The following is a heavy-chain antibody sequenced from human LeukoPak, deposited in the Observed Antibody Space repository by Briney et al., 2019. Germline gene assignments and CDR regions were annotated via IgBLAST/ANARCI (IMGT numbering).Heavy chain of an antibody. J-gene: IGHJ4*02. CDR1: GGSISSYY. CDR2: IYYSGST. D-gene: IGHD4-11*01. Sequence: SETLSLTCTVSGGSISSYYWSWIRQPPGKGLEWIGYIYYSGSTNYNPSLKSRVTISVDTSKNQFSLKLSSVTAADTAVYYCARGTYSNLGYWGQGTLVTVSS. CDR3: ARGTYSNLGY. V-gene: IGHV4-59*01.